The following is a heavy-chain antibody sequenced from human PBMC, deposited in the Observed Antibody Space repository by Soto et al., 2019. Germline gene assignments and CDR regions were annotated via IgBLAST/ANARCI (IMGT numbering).Heavy chain of an antibody. V-gene: IGHV1-46*01. CDR2: INPSGGST. CDR3: ARVGYYDSSGYGRLS. J-gene: IGHJ4*02. D-gene: IGHD3-22*01. CDR1: GYTFTSYY. Sequence: GASVKVSCKASGYTFTSYYMHWGRQAPGQGLEWMGIINPSGGSTSYAQKFQGRVTMTRDTSTSTVYMELSSLRSEDTAVYYCARVGYYDSSGYGRLSWGQGTLVTVSS.